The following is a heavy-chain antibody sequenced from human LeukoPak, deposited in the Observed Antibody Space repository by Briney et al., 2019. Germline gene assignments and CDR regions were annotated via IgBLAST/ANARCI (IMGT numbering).Heavy chain of an antibody. D-gene: IGHD1-26*01. V-gene: IGHV6-1*01. CDR1: GDSVFGNSVA. CDR2: TYYRSKWFN. J-gene: IGHJ4*01. Sequence: SQTLSLTCAISGDSVFGNSVAWNWIRQSPSRGLEWLGRTYYRSKWFNDYTVSMKGRVTVNPDTSKNQFSLQLNSVTPEDTAVYYCTREDRLGHFDYWGQGTLVTVSS. CDR3: TREDRLGHFDY.